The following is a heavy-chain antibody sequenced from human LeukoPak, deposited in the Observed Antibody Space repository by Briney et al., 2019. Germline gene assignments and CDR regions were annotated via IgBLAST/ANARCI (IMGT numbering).Heavy chain of an antibody. CDR1: GGSISGYS. Sequence: SETLSLTCTASGGSISGYSWSWIRQPPGKGLEWVAYIHYSGRTKYNPPLKSRTRMSVDTSKNQFSLRLSSVTAADTVVYLCARHLSSGMDVGSQGTTLTVYS. V-gene: IGHV4-59*08. CDR3: ARHLSSGMDV. D-gene: IGHD2/OR15-2a*01. CDR2: IHYSGRT. J-gene: IGHJ6*02.